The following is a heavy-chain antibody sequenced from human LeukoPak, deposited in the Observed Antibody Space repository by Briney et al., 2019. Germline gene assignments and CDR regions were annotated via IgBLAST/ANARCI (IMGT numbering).Heavy chain of an antibody. CDR2: ISVYNGDT. J-gene: IGHJ4*02. Sequence: ASVKVSCKASGYTFINYGISWVRQAPGQGLEWMRWISVYNGDTNYAQRRQGRVTMTTDTSTSTVYMELRSLRSDDTAVYYCASGGSYLPFDYWGQGTLVTVSS. V-gene: IGHV1-18*01. D-gene: IGHD1-26*01. CDR3: ASGGSYLPFDY. CDR1: GYTFINYG.